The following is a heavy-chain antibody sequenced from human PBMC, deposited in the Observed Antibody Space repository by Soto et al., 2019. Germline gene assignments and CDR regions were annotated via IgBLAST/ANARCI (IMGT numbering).Heavy chain of an antibody. Sequence: QVQLVESGGGVVQPGRSLRLSCAASGFTFSSYAMHWVRQAPGKGLEWVAVISYDGSNKYYADSVKGRFTISRDNSKNTLYPQMNSLRAEDTAVYYCARSRTSDYYDSSGPADYWGQGTLVTVSS. CDR1: GFTFSSYA. CDR2: ISYDGSNK. V-gene: IGHV3-30-3*01. CDR3: ARSRTSDYYDSSGPADY. D-gene: IGHD3-22*01. J-gene: IGHJ4*02.